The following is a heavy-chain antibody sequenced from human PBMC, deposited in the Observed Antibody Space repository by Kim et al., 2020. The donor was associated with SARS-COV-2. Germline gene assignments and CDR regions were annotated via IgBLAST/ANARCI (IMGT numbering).Heavy chain of an antibody. CDR3: ARYTFGSGKDWFDP. V-gene: IGHV4-39*07. CDR2: FYYSGGA. CDR1: GGSISSSSDF. J-gene: IGHJ5*02. Sequence: SETLSLTCNVSGGSISSSSDFWGWIRQPPGKALEWIMTFYYSGGAYYNPSLESRISFSVDTSKTQFSLKLKSVTAADTAIYYRARYTFGSGKDWFDPWG. D-gene: IGHD3-10*01.